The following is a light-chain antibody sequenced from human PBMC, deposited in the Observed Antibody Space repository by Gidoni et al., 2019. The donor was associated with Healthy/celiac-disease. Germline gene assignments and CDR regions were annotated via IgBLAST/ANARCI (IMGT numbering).Light chain of an antibody. CDR2: DVS. CDR3: SSYTSSSTLLYV. J-gene: IGLJ1*01. Sequence: QSALTQPASVSGSPGQPITISCTGTSSDVGGYNYVSWYQQHPGKAPKLMIYDVSNRPAGVSNRFSGSKSSNTASLTSSGLQAEDEADYYCSSYTSSSTLLYVFGTGTKVTVL. V-gene: IGLV2-14*03. CDR1: SSDVGGYNY.